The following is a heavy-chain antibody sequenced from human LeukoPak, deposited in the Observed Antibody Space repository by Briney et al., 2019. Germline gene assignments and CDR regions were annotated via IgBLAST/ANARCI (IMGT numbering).Heavy chain of an antibody. CDR2: ISYDGSNK. J-gene: IGHJ6*02. Sequence: GGSLRLSCAASGFTFSSYGMHWVRQAPGKGLEWVAVISYDGSNKYYADCVKGRFTISRDNSKNTLYLQMNSLRAEDTAVYYCAKDHKQTYYYYYGMDVWGQGTTVTVSS. V-gene: IGHV3-30*18. CDR3: AKDHKQTYYYYYGMDV. CDR1: GFTFSSYG. D-gene: IGHD1/OR15-1a*01.